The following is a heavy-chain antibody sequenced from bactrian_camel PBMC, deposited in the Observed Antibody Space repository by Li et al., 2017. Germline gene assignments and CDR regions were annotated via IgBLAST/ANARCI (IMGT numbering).Heavy chain of an antibody. CDR2: ISSGGGYT. CDR3: ATWWSVGF. Sequence: QLVESGGGSVQPGGSLRLSCAASGFTFSSYGLSWVRQAPGKGLEWVSTISSGGGYTYYADSMKGRFTISRDNAKNTLYLQMNSLKTEDTAVYYCATWWSVGFWGQGTQVTVS. V-gene: IGHV3S40*01. D-gene: IGHD7*01. J-gene: IGHJ6*01. CDR1: GFTFSSYG.